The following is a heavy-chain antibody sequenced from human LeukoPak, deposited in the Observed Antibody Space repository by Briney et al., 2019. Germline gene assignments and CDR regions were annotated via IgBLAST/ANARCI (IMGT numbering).Heavy chain of an antibody. D-gene: IGHD6-13*01. V-gene: IGHV3-21*01. J-gene: IGHJ6*02. CDR3: ARDNLDSSSWYGYYGMDV. Sequence: GGSLRLSCAASGFTFSSYSMNWVRQAPGKGLEWVSSISSSSYIYYADSVKGRFTTSRDNAKNSLYLQMNSLRAEDTAVYYCARDNLDSSSWYGYYGMDVWGQGTTVTVSS. CDR2: ISSSSYI. CDR1: GFTFSSYS.